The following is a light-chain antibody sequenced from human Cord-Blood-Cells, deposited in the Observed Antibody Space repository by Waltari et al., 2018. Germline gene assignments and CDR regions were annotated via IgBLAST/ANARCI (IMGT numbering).Light chain of an antibody. Sequence: QSALTQPASVSGSPGQSITIPCTGTSSDVRIYNLVSWYQQHPGKAPKLMIYEGSKRPSGVSNRFSGSKSGNTASLTISGLQAEDEADYYCCSYAGSSTYVFGTGTKVTVL. V-gene: IGLV2-23*01. J-gene: IGLJ1*01. CDR2: EGS. CDR1: SSDVRIYNL. CDR3: CSYAGSSTYV.